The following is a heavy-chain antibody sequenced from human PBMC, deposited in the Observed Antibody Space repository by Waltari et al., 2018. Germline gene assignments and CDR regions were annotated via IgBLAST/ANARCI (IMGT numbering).Heavy chain of an antibody. CDR3: ARWGDWNDVDY. J-gene: IGHJ4*02. D-gene: IGHD1-1*01. V-gene: IGHV4-38-2*01. Sequence: QVQLPESGPGLVKPSETMALTCPVSGYSIRSGYSWGWIRQPPGKGLEWIGSIYHSGSTYYNPSLKSRVTISVDTSKNQFSLKLSSVTAADTAVYYCARWGDWNDVDYWGQGTLVTVSS. CDR1: GYSIRSGYS. CDR2: IYHSGST.